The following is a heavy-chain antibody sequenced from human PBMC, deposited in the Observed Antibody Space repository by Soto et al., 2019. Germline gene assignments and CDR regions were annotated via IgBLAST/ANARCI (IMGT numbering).Heavy chain of an antibody. CDR1: GGSISSYY. CDR2: IYYSGST. D-gene: IGHD6-19*01. Sequence: XXTLSLACTVSGGSISSYYWSWIPQPPGKGLEWIGYIYYSGSTNYNPSLKSRVTISVDTSKNQFSLKLSSVTAADTAVYYCAKEGTSGLYYFDYWGPGTLVTVSS. V-gene: IGHV4-59*01. J-gene: IGHJ4*02. CDR3: AKEGTSGLYYFDY.